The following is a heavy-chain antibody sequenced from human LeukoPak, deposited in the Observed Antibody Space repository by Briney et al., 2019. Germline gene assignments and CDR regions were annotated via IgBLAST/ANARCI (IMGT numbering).Heavy chain of an antibody. V-gene: IGHV4-4*09. Sequence: SETLSLTCTVSGGSISSYYWSWIRQPPGKGLEWIGYIYTSGSTNYNPSLKSRVTISVDTSKNQFSLKLSSVTAADMAVYYCARLASWGITAYYFDYWGQGTLVTVSS. CDR2: IYTSGST. J-gene: IGHJ4*02. D-gene: IGHD3-16*01. CDR3: ARLASWGITAYYFDY. CDR1: GGSISSYY.